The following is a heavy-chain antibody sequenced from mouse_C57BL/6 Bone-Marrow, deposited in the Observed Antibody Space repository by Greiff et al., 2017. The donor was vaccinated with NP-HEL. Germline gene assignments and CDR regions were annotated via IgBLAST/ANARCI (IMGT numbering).Heavy chain of an antibody. V-gene: IGHV1-54*01. CDR3: ARTYYYAMDY. CDR2: INPGSGGT. CDR1: GYTFTNYL. J-gene: IGHJ4*01. Sequence: QVQLQQSGAELVRPGTSVKVSCKASGYTFTNYLIEWVKQRPGQGLEWIGVINPGSGGTNYNEKFKGKATLTADKSSSTAYMQLSSLTSEDSAVYVCARTYYYAMDYWGQGTSVTVSS.